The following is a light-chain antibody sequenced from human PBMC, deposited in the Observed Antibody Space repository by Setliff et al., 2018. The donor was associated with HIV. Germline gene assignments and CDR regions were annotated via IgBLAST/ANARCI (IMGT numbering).Light chain of an antibody. CDR3: CSYAGSYV. CDR1: SSDVGSYNL. CDR2: EVS. V-gene: IGLV2-23*02. Sequence: SVLTQPASVSGSPGQSVTIPCTGISSDVGSYNLVSWYRQYPGKAPKLMIYEVSKRPSGVSNRFSGSKSGNTASLTISGLQAEDGADYYCCSYAGSYVFGTGTKVTVL. J-gene: IGLJ1*01.